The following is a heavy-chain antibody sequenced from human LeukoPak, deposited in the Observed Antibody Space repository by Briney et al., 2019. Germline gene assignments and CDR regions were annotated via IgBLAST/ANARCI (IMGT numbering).Heavy chain of an antibody. D-gene: IGHD3-9*01. Sequence: PSQTLSLTCTVSGGSISSGDYYWSWIRQPPGKGLEWIGYIYYSGSTYYNPSLKSRVTISVDTSKNQFSLKLSSVTAADMAVYYCASRDILTGYGHWGQGTLVTVSS. V-gene: IGHV4-30-4*01. CDR1: GGSISSGDYY. J-gene: IGHJ1*01. CDR3: ASRDILTGYGH. CDR2: IYYSGST.